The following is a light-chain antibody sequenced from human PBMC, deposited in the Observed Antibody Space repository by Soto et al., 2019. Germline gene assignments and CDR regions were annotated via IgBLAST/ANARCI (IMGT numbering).Light chain of an antibody. J-gene: IGKJ4*01. CDR2: GAS. Sequence: EIVMTQSPATLSVSPGESATLSCRASQSVASHLAWYQQKPGQAPRLLIFGASVRATGIPARFSGSGSGTEFVLTIDSLQSEDFAVYYCQKYNSAPPLTFGGGTKVEIK. V-gene: IGKV3-15*01. CDR3: QKYNSAPPLT. CDR1: QSVASH.